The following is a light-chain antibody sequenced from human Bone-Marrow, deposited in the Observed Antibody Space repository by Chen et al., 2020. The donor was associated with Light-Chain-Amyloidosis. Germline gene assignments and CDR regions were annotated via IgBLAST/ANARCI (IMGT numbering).Light chain of an antibody. Sequence: DIQMTQSPSSLSASVGDRVTITCQANQDIDNYLNWYQQKPGKAPNLLIYDASNLKTGVPSRFSGRGSGTHFTLTISSLQPEDFATYFCQQYDGLPLTFGGGTKIETK. CDR2: DAS. CDR3: QQYDGLPLT. J-gene: IGKJ4*01. V-gene: IGKV1-33*01. CDR1: QDIDNY.